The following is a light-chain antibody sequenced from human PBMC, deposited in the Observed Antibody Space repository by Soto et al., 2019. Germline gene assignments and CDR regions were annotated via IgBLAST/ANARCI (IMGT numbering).Light chain of an antibody. CDR1: QNIDNW. CDR3: QQLNSYPRT. Sequence: QMTQSPSTLSASVGDRFTITFRASQNIDNWLAWYQQKPRKAPKLLIYKASSLESGVPSRFSGSGSGTDFTLTISSLQPEDFATYYCQQLNSYPRTFGQGTKVDI. J-gene: IGKJ1*01. V-gene: IGKV1-5*03. CDR2: KAS.